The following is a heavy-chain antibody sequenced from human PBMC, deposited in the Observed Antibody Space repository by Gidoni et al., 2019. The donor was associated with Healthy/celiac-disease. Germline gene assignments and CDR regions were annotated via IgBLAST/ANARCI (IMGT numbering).Heavy chain of an antibody. D-gene: IGHD3-16*01. J-gene: IGHJ4*02. V-gene: IGHV3-21*01. CDR2: ISSSSSYI. CDR1: GFTFSSYS. CDR3: ARDWRSGDVKRELDY. Sequence: EVQLVESGGGLVKPGGSLRLSCAASGFTFSSYSMNWVRQAPGKGLEWVSSISSSSSYIYYADSVKGRFTISRDNAKNSLYLQMNSLRAEDTAVYYCARDWRSGDVKRELDYWGQGTLVTVSS.